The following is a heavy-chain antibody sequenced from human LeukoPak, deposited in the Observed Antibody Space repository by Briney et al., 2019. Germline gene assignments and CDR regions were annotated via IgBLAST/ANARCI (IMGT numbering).Heavy chain of an antibody. D-gene: IGHD6-19*01. CDR3: ARVAWVTSAWCIDY. J-gene: IGHJ4*02. Sequence: GGSLRLSCAASGFTFSSYWMSWVRQAPGKGLEWVANIKQDGSEGKWVDSVKGRFSISRDNAKNSLYLQMNSLRAEDTAVYYCARVAWVTSAWCIDYWGQGTLVTVSS. CDR2: IKQDGSEG. CDR1: GFTFSSYW. V-gene: IGHV3-7*05.